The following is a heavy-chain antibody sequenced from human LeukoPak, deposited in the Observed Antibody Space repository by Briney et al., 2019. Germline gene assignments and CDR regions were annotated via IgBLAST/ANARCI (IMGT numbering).Heavy chain of an antibody. CDR3: AREQQNDILTGYTGPNDY. D-gene: IGHD3-9*01. J-gene: IGHJ4*02. CDR1: GFTFSSSW. Sequence: QPGGSLRLSCAASGFTFSSSWMSWVRQAPGKGLEWVANIKQDGSEKNYVDSVKGRFTISRDNAKNSMYLQMNSLRAEDTAVYYCAREQQNDILTGYTGPNDYWGQGTLVTVSS. CDR2: IKQDGSEK. V-gene: IGHV3-7*01.